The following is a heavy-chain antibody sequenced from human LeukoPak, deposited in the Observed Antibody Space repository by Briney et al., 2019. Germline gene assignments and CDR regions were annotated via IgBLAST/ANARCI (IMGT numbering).Heavy chain of an antibody. J-gene: IGHJ4*02. CDR3: ARDTSAYSSSWQPIDY. CDR1: GYTFTSYY. CDR2: INPSGGST. V-gene: IGHV1-46*01. D-gene: IGHD6-13*01. Sequence: PGASVKVSCKASGYTFTSYYMHWVRQAPGQGLEWMGIINPSGGSTSYAQKFQGRVTMARDMSTSTVYMELSSLRSEDTAVYYCARDTSAYSSSWQPIDYWGQGTLVTVSS.